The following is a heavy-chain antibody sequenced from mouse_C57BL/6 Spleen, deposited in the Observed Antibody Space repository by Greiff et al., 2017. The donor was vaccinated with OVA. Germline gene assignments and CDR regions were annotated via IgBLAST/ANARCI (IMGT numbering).Heavy chain of an antibody. CDR1: GYTFTSYW. J-gene: IGHJ2*01. Sequence: VQLQQPGAELVKPGASVKLSCKASGYTFTSYWMQWLKQRSGQGLEWIGEIDPSDSYTNYNQKFEGKATLTVDTASSTTYMQLSRLTSKDSEVYYCARNGSNDYWGQGTTRTVSS. CDR3: ARNGSNDY. CDR2: IDPSDSYT. D-gene: IGHD1-1*01. V-gene: IGHV1-50*01.